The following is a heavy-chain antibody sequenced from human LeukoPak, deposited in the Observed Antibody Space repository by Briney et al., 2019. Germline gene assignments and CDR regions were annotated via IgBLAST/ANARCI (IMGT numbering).Heavy chain of an antibody. CDR1: GFTFSSYE. D-gene: IGHD3-22*01. V-gene: IGHV3-48*03. J-gene: IGHJ4*02. Sequence: GESLRLSCAASGFTFSSYEMNWVRQAPGKGLEWVSYISSSGSTIYYADSVKGRFTISRDNSKNTLYLQMNSLTAEDTAIYYCAKDAGATMIIVVNYFDWWGQGTLVTVSS. CDR2: ISSSGSTI. CDR3: AKDAGATMIIVVNYFDW.